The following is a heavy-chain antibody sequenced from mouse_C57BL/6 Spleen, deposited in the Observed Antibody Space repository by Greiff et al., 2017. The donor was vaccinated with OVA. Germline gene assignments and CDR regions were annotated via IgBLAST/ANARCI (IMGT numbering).Heavy chain of an antibody. Sequence: QVQLKQPGAELVKPGASVKLSCKASGYTFTSYWMHWVKQRPGRGLEWIGRIDPNSGGTKYNEKFKSKATLTVDKPSSTAYMQLSSLTSEDSAVYYCASEGFDYGSSYWYFDVWGTGTTVTVSS. V-gene: IGHV1-72*01. CDR1: GYTFTSYW. D-gene: IGHD1-1*01. CDR2: IDPNSGGT. J-gene: IGHJ1*03. CDR3: ASEGFDYGSSYWYFDV.